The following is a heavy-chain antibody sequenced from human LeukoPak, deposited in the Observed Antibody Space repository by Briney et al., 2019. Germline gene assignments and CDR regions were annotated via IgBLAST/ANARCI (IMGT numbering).Heavy chain of an antibody. V-gene: IGHV1-8*01. CDR3: ARVSSMVRGVIYYYYYMDV. CDR1: GYTFTSYD. CDR2: TNPNSGNT. Sequence: ASVKVSCKASGYTFTSYDINWVRQATGQGLEWMGWTNPNSGNTGYAQKFQGRVTTTRNTSISTAYMELSSLRSEDTAVYYCARVSSMVRGVIYYYYYMDVWGKGTTVTVSS. D-gene: IGHD3-10*01. J-gene: IGHJ6*03.